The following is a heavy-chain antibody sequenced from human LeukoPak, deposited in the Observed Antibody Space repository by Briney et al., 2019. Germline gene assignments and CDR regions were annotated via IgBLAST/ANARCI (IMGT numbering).Heavy chain of an antibody. D-gene: IGHD1-26*01. CDR3: ARQRYSGSSDY. V-gene: IGHV4-59*10. CDR2: IYTSGST. Sequence: PSETLSLTCAVYGGSISSYYWNWIRQPAGKGLEWIGRIYTSGSTNYNPSLKSRVTMTVDTSKNQFSLKLSSVTAADTAVYYCARQRYSGSSDYWGQGTLVTVSS. J-gene: IGHJ4*02. CDR1: GGSISSYY.